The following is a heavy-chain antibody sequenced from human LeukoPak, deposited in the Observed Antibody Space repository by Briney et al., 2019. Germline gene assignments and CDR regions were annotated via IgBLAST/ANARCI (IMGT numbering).Heavy chain of an antibody. V-gene: IGHV4-59*08. J-gene: IGHJ4*02. D-gene: IGHD1-26*01. CDR3: SRHDRNSGRYYDFDY. CDR1: GGSISSYY. CDR2: IYYSGST. Sequence: SETLSLTCTVSGGSISSYYWSWIRQPAGKGLEWIGYIYYSGSTSYNPSLRSRVTISVDTSKNQFSLKLTSVTAADTAVYFCSRHDRNSGRYYDFDYWGQGTLVTVSS.